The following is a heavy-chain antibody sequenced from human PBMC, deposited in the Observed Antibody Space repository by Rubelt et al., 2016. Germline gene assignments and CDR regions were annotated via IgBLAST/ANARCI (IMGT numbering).Heavy chain of an antibody. CDR2: INAGNGNT. CDR3: ARMRGPYSSSGGEFDP. CDR1: GYTFTSYA. D-gene: IGHD6-13*01. Sequence: QVQLVQSGAEVKKPGASVKVSCKASGYTFTSYAMHWVRQAPGQRLEWMGWINAGNGNTKYSQKFQGRVTITRDTSASTAYMELSSLRSEDTAVDYCARMRGPYSSSGGEFDPWGQGTLVTVSS. V-gene: IGHV1-3*01. J-gene: IGHJ5*02.